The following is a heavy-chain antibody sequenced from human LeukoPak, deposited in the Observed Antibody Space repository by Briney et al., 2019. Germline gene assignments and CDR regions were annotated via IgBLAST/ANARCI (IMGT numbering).Heavy chain of an antibody. J-gene: IGHJ5*02. CDR2: INPNSGGT. D-gene: IGHD3-3*01. CDR3: ARDIALGITNNNWFDP. V-gene: IGHV1-2*02. CDR1: GYTFTGYY. Sequence: ASVKVSCKTSGYTFTGYYMHWVRQAPGQGLEWMGWINPNSGGTNYAQKFQGRVTMTRDTSISTAYMELSRLRSDHTAVYYCARDIALGITNNNWFDPCGQGTLVTVSS.